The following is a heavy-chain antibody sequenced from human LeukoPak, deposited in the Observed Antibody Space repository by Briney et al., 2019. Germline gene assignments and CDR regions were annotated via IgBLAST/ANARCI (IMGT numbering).Heavy chain of an antibody. D-gene: IGHD6-13*01. CDR2: ISYDGSNK. J-gene: IGHJ3*02. CDR1: GFTFSSYA. CDR3: AKANFEYSSSFNDAFDI. V-gene: IGHV3-30-3*01. Sequence: PGGSLRLSCAASGFTFSSYAMHWVRQASGKGLEWVAVISYDGSNKYYADSVKGRFTISRDNSKNTLYLQMNSLRAEDTAVYYCAKANFEYSSSFNDAFDIWGQGTMVTVSS.